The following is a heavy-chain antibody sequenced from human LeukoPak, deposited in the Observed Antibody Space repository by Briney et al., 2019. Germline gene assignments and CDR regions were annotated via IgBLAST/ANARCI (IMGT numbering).Heavy chain of an antibody. V-gene: IGHV3-21*01. CDR2: ISSSSSYI. J-gene: IGHJ6*02. CDR3: ARGLVLWFGELRGMDV. D-gene: IGHD3-10*01. CDR1: GFTFSSYS. Sequence: PGGSLGLSCAASGFTFSSYSMNWVRQAPGKGLEWVSSISSSSSYIYYADSVKGRFTISRDNAKNSLYLQMNSLRAEDTAVYYCARGLVLWFGELRGMDVWGQGTTVTVSS.